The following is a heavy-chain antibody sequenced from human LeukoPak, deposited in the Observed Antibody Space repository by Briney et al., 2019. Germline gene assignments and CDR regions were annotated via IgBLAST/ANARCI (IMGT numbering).Heavy chain of an antibody. CDR1: GYTFTTYG. V-gene: IGHV1-18*01. J-gene: IGHJ4*02. Sequence: ASVKVSCKASGYTFTTYGISWVRQAPGQGLEWMGWISTYNGNTEYAQNLQGTVTMTTDTSTSTAYMELRSLRSDDTAVYYCARGTYYDYWGQGTLVTVSS. D-gene: IGHD1-26*01. CDR3: ARGTYYDY. CDR2: ISTYNGNT.